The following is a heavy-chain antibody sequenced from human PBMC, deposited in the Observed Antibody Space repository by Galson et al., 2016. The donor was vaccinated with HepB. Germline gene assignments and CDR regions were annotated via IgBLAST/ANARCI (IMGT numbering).Heavy chain of an antibody. Sequence: SLRLSCAASGFTFSSYAMSWVRQAPGKGLEWVSAVSGNGGRIYYADSVKGRFTISRVDSKNTLFLQMNSLRTEDTAVYYCTTEPLGWAPAWVGEFFDFWGQGTLVTVSS. CDR2: VSGNGGRI. J-gene: IGHJ4*02. CDR3: TTEPLGWAPAWVGEFFDF. CDR1: GFTFSSYA. V-gene: IGHV3-23*01. D-gene: IGHD3-10*01.